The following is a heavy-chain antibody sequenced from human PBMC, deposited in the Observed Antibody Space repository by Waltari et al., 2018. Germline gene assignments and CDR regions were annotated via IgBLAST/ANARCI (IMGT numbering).Heavy chain of an antibody. CDR2: INHSGST. CDR3: ARPLVAVAGWDAFDI. Sequence: QVQLQQWGAGLLKPSETLSLTCAVYGGSFSGYYWSWIRHPPGKGLEWIGEINHSGSTNYNPSLKSRVTISVDTSKNQFSLKLSSVTAADTAVYYCARPLVAVAGWDAFDIWGQGTMVTVSS. J-gene: IGHJ3*02. D-gene: IGHD6-19*01. V-gene: IGHV4-34*01. CDR1: GGSFSGYY.